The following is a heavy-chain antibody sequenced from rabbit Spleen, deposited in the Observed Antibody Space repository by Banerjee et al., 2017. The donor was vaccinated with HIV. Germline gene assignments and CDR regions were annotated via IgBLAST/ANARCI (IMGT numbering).Heavy chain of an antibody. Sequence: QEQLVESGGGLVQPGGSLKLSCKASGFDFSRYGVSWVRQAPGKGLEWIGYIDPVFGSTYYASWVNGRFTISSHNAQNTLYLQLNSLTAADTATYFCVRDTWNFNLWGPGTLVTV. CDR2: IDPVFGST. D-gene: IGHD3-1*01. J-gene: IGHJ4*01. CDR1: GFDFSRYG. V-gene: IGHV1S47*01. CDR3: VRDTWNFNL.